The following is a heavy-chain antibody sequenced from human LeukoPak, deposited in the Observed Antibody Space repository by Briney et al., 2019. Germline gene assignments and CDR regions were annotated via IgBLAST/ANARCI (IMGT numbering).Heavy chain of an antibody. CDR3: AKDLVVAATGHYY. CDR2: ISGSGGST. J-gene: IGHJ4*02. D-gene: IGHD2-15*01. CDR1: GFTFSSYA. V-gene: IGHV3-23*01. Sequence: GALRLSCAASGFTFSSYAMSWVRPAPGKGLEWGSAISGSGGSTYYADSVKGRFTISRDNSKNTLYLQMNSLRAEGTAVYYCAKDLVVAATGHYYWGQGTLVTVSS.